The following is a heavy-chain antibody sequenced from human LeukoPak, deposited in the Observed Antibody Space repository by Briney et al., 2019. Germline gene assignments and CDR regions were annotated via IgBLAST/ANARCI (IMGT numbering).Heavy chain of an antibody. CDR2: ISGSGGSI. D-gene: IGHD3-9*01. J-gene: IGHJ4*02. Sequence: GGSLRLSCAASGFTFSSYAMSWVRQAPGKGLEWVSAISGSGGSIYYADSVKGRFTISRDNSKNTLCLQMNSLRAEDTAVYYCAKGYDILTGCDYWGQGTLVTVSS. CDR1: GFTFSSYA. V-gene: IGHV3-23*01. CDR3: AKGYDILTGCDY.